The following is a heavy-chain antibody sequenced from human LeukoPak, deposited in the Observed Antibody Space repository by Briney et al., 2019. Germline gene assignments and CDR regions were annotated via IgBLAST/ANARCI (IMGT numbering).Heavy chain of an antibody. J-gene: IGHJ6*04. V-gene: IGHV3-33*01. Sequence: GRSLRLSRAASVFTFSIYGMHWVRQAPGKGLEWGAVIWYDGSNKYYADSVKGRFTISRENPKNTLYLQMNSLRPEDTAVFYCARDHTAIWFGEFRAGMDVWGEGTTVTVSS. D-gene: IGHD3-10*01. CDR2: IWYDGSNK. CDR1: VFTFSIYG. CDR3: ARDHTAIWFGEFRAGMDV.